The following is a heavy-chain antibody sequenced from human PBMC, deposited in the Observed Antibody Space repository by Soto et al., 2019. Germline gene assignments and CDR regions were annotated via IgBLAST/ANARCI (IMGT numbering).Heavy chain of an antibody. CDR3: ASGWYREKFDY. Sequence: EVQLVEFGGGLVQPGGSLRLSCAASGFTFSSYWMHWVRQAPGKGLVWVSRINSDGSSTSYADSVKGRFTISRDNAKNTLYLQMNSLRAEDTAVYYCASGWYREKFDYWGQGTLVTVSS. J-gene: IGHJ4*02. CDR2: INSDGSST. CDR1: GFTFSSYW. V-gene: IGHV3-74*01. D-gene: IGHD6-19*01.